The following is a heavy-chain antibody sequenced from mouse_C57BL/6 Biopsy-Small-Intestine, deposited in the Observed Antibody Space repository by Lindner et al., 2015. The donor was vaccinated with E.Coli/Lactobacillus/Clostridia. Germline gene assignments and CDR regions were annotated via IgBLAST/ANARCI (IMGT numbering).Heavy chain of an antibody. Sequence: VQLQESGAELMKPGASVKLSCKAAGYTFTGYWIEWVKQRPGQGLEWIGENLPGSVSTNFNEKFKGKATFTADSSSNTAYMQLSSLTPEDSAIYYCARRFYYGSFDYWGQGTTLTASS. D-gene: IGHD1-1*01. J-gene: IGHJ2*01. CDR1: GYTFTGYW. CDR3: ARRFYYGSFDY. V-gene: IGHV1-9*01. CDR2: NLPGSVST.